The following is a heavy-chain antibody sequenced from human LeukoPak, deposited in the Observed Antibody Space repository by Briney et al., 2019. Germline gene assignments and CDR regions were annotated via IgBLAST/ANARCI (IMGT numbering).Heavy chain of an antibody. CDR2: IIPIFGTA. J-gene: IGHJ4*02. D-gene: IGHD2-2*01. CDR1: GGTFSSYA. CDR3: ARYCSSTSCYGY. Sequence: APVKVSCKASGGTFSSYAISWVRQAPGQGLEWMGGIIPIFGTANYAQKFQGRVTITADESTSTAYMELSSLRSEDTAVYYCARYCSSTSCYGYWGQGTLVTVSS. V-gene: IGHV1-69*13.